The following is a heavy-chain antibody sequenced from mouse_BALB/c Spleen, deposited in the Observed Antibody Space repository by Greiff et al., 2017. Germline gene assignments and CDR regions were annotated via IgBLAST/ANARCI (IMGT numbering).Heavy chain of an antibody. CDR2: ISSGSSTI. CDR3: ARGGGLMDY. D-gene: IGHD1-1*02. V-gene: IGHV5-17*02. Sequence: EVKVVESGGGLVQPGGSRKLSCAASGFTFSSFGMHWVRQAPEKGLEWVAYISSGSSTIYYADTVKGRFTISRDNPKNTLFLQMTSLRSEDTAMYYCARGGGLMDYWGQGTSVTVSS. J-gene: IGHJ4*01. CDR1: GFTFSSFG.